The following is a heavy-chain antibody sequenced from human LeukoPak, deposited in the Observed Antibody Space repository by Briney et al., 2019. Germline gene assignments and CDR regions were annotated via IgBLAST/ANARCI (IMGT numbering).Heavy chain of an antibody. Sequence: GGSLRLSCAASGFTVSSNYMSWVRQAPGKGLEWVSVTYSGGSTYYADSVKGRFTISRDNSKNTLYLQMNSLRAEDTAVYYCARDSRVSVAATPHYYYMDVWGKGTTVTISS. J-gene: IGHJ6*03. D-gene: IGHD2-15*01. CDR3: ARDSRVSVAATPHYYYMDV. V-gene: IGHV3-53*01. CDR1: GFTVSSNY. CDR2: TYSGGST.